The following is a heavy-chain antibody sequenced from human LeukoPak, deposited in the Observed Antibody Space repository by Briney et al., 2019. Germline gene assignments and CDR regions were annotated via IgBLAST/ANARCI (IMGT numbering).Heavy chain of an antibody. D-gene: IGHD1-20*01. Sequence: SETLSLTCTVSGVSISSGDYYWSWIRQPPGKGLEWIGYIYYSGSTYYNPSLKSRVTISVDTSKNQFSLKLSSVTAADTAVYYCARDSITGIDYWGQGTLVTVSS. V-gene: IGHV4-30-4*01. J-gene: IGHJ4*02. CDR3: ARDSITGIDY. CDR2: IYYSGST. CDR1: GVSISSGDYY.